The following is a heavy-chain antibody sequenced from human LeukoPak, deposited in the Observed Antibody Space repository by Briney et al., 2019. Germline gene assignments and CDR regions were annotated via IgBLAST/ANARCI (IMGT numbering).Heavy chain of an antibody. Sequence: GGSLRLSCAASGFNLSYYDVHWVRQTTGKGLECVSAIGAAGDTYYPGSVKGRFTISRENARNSLYLQMNSLRGEDPAVYYCARSPCGYSYGHIDYWGQGTLDTVSS. J-gene: IGHJ4*02. CDR2: IGAAGDT. CDR3: ARSPCGYSYGHIDY. V-gene: IGHV3-13*01. D-gene: IGHD5-18*01. CDR1: GFNLSYYD.